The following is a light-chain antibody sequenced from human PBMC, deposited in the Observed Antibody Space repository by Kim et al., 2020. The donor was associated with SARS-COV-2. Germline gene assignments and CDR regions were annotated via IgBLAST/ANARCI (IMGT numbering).Light chain of an antibody. CDR3: NSRDSSGNHWV. Sequence: ALGQTDRMTCQGDSLRSYYASWYQQKPGQAPVLVIYGKNNRPSGIPDRFSGSSSGNTASLTITGAQAEDEADYYCNSRDSSGNHWVFGGGTKLTVL. V-gene: IGLV3-19*01. CDR2: GKN. J-gene: IGLJ3*02. CDR1: SLRSYY.